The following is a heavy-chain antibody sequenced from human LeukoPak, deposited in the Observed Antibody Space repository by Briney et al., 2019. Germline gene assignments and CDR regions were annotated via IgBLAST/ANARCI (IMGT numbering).Heavy chain of an antibody. CDR2: INPNSGGT. CDR3: ARDSSRRFGELLMTYYGMDV. J-gene: IGHJ6*02. CDR1: GYTFTGYY. D-gene: IGHD3-10*01. V-gene: IGHV1-2*04. Sequence: ASVKVSCKASGYTFTGYYMNWVRQAPGQGLEWMGWINPNSGGTNYAQKFQGWVTMTRDTSISTAYMELSRLRSDDTAVYYCARDSSRRFGELLMTYYGMDVWGQGTTVTVSS.